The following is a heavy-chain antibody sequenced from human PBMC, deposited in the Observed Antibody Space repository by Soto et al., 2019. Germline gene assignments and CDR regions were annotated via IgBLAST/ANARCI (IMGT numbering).Heavy chain of an antibody. CDR3: AKEGDDFWCGYYTGAGLFDP. Sequence: QVQLVESGGGVVQPGRSLRLSCAASGFTFSSYGMHWVRQAPGKGLEWVAVISYDGSNKYYADSVKGRFTISRDNSKNTLYLQMNSLRAEDTAVYYCAKEGDDFWCGYYTGAGLFDPWGQGTLVTVSS. V-gene: IGHV3-30*18. J-gene: IGHJ5*02. CDR2: ISYDGSNK. CDR1: GFTFSSYG. D-gene: IGHD3-3*01.